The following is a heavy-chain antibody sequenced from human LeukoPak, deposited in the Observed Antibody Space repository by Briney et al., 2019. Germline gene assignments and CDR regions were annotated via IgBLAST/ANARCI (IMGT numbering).Heavy chain of an antibody. Sequence: GGSLRLSCTASGFTFGDYAMSWFRQAPGKGLEWVGFIRSKAYGGTTEYAASVKGRFTISRDDSKSIAYLQMNSLKTEDTAVYYCTRNDEVVTATPLFDYLGQGTLVTVSS. CDR3: TRNDEVVTATPLFDY. CDR1: GFTFGDYA. V-gene: IGHV3-49*03. D-gene: IGHD2-21*02. CDR2: IRSKAYGGTT. J-gene: IGHJ4*02.